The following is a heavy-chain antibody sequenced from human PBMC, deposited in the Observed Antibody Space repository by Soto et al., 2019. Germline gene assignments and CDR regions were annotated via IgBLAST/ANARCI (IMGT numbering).Heavy chain of an antibody. CDR2: ISSGSSNT. J-gene: IGHJ6*02. D-gene: IGHD3-3*01. V-gene: IGHV3-21*05. CDR1: GFMFSIYE. Sequence: GVSLRLSCAASGFMFSIYEMNWVRQAPGKGLEWVSYISSGSSNTHYAESVKGRFKISRDNAKNSLFLQMNSLAVEDTAVYYCARPIFGPVMDVWGQGTTVTVSS. CDR3: ARPIFGPVMDV.